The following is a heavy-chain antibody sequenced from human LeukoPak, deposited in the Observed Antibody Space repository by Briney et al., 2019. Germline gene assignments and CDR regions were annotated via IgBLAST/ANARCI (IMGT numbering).Heavy chain of an antibody. CDR3: ARHDGSSWYYAFDV. J-gene: IGHJ3*01. D-gene: IGHD6-13*01. CDR2: VYNSGDT. CDR1: GGSTSSDY. Sequence: SETLSLTCTVSGGSTSSDYWSWIRQSPGKGLEWVGYVYNSGDTGKNPSLKSRVTILLDTSKNQCSLKLTSVSAADTAVYYCARHDGSSWYYAFDVWGQGTMVTVSS. V-gene: IGHV4-59*08.